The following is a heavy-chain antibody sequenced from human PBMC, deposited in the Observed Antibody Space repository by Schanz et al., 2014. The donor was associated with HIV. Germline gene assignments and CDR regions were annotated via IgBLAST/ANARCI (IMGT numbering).Heavy chain of an antibody. J-gene: IGHJ6*02. D-gene: IGHD2-15*01. Sequence: VQLVESGGGMVQPGRSLRLSCAASGFTFSDYGMHWVRQAPGKGLEWVAVILYDGSNKYYADSVKGRFTISRDNSKNTLYLQMNSLRAEDTAVYYCARGSGPYYYYYGMDVWGQGTTVTVSS. V-gene: IGHV3-33*08. CDR2: ILYDGSNK. CDR3: ARGSGPYYYYYGMDV. CDR1: GFTFSDYG.